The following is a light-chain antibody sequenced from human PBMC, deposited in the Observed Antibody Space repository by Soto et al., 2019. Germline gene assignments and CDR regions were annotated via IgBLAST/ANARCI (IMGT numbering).Light chain of an antibody. CDR2: DVS. CDR3: TSFTTADTHV. CDR1: SSDIASYDY. J-gene: IGLJ1*01. Sequence: QSAPTQPASVSGSPGQSITVSCIGTSSDIASYDYVSWYQQHPGKVPKLMIYDVSNRPSGVSNRFSGSKSGNTASLTISGLQAEDEADYYCTSFTTADTHVFGTGTKLTVL. V-gene: IGLV2-14*03.